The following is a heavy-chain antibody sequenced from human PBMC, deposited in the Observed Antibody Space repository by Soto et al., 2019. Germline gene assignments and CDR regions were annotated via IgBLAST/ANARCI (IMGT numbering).Heavy chain of an antibody. D-gene: IGHD3-10*01. Sequence: SETLSLTCTVSGDSVTTSYWFWIRQPPRKGLEWIGFVYFSGNTNYNPSLESRLTMSVEVSKNQISLNLNSVTAADTAVYYCARFRGPYYYGMDVWGQGTTVTVSS. J-gene: IGHJ6*02. CDR1: GDSVTTSY. CDR3: ARFRGPYYYGMDV. V-gene: IGHV4-59*02. CDR2: VYFSGNT.